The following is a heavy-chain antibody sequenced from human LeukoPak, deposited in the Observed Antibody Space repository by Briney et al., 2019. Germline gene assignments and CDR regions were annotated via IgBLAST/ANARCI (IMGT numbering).Heavy chain of an antibody. CDR3: ARGTDATTVTHDH. CDR2: ISRSSNTI. V-gene: IGHV3-48*04. J-gene: IGHJ4*02. CDR1: GFIFSTYA. Sequence: GGSLRLSCAASGFIFSTYAMNWVRQTPGEGLEWISFISRSSNTIYYADSVKGRFTISRDNAKNLLYLQMNSLRVEDTAVYYCARGTDATTVTHDHWGQGTLVTVSS. D-gene: IGHD4-17*01.